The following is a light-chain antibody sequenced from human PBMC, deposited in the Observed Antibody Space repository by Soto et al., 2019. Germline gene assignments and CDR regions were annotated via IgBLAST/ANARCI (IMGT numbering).Light chain of an antibody. CDR2: GAS. J-gene: IGKJ4*01. CDR3: QQYNKWPLT. Sequence: EIVLTQSPATLSVSQGERATLSCRASESVSNNLAWYQQKPGQAPRLLIFGASARATGIQARFSGSGSGTEFTLTISSLQSEDFAVYYCQQYNKWPLTFGGGTKVEIK. CDR1: ESVSNN. V-gene: IGKV3-15*01.